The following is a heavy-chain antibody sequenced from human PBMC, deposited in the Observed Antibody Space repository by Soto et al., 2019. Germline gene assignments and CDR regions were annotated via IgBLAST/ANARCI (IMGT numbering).Heavy chain of an antibody. CDR3: ARDLTGATSFAFDI. V-gene: IGHV1-69*13. CDR1: GGTFGSYA. CDR2: IIPIFGTA. D-gene: IGHD1-26*01. Sequence: GASVKVSCKASGGTFGSYAISWGRQAPGQGLEWMGGIIPIFGTANYAQKFQGRVTITADESTSTAYMELSSLRSEDTAVYYCARDLTGATSFAFDIWGQGTMVTVSS. J-gene: IGHJ3*02.